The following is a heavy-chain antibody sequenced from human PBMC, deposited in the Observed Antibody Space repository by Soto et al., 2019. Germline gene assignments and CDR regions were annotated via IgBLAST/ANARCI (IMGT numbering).Heavy chain of an antibody. V-gene: IGHV3-23*01. CDR1: GFTFSHYT. Sequence: PGGSLRLSCVASGFTFSHYTLNWVRRAPGKGLEWVSTISDRPTGHTHYAESVRGRFTISRDDSRDTVFLQMDSLRAEDTAVYYCTTRMTAHFDYRGQGVLVTVSS. D-gene: IGHD2-21*02. CDR2: ISDRPTGHT. J-gene: IGHJ4*02. CDR3: TTRMTAHFDY.